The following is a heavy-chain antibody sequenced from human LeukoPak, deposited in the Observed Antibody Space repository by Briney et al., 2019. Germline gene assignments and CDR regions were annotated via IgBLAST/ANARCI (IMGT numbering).Heavy chain of an antibody. D-gene: IGHD7-27*01. CDR3: ARGGGEMSASYYYYYMDV. Sequence: ASVKVSCKASGYTFTTYDINWVRQATGQGLEWMGWMNPNSGNTVYAQKFQGRVTMTRNTSISTAYMELSSLRSEDTAMYYCARGGGEMSASYYYYYMDVWGKGTTVTISS. CDR2: MNPNSGNT. J-gene: IGHJ6*03. V-gene: IGHV1-8*01. CDR1: GYTFTTYD.